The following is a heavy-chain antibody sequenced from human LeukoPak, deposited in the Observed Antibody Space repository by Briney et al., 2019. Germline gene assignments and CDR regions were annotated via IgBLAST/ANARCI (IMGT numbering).Heavy chain of an antibody. V-gene: IGHV1-8*03. D-gene: IGHD1-26*01. CDR1: GYIFTTYD. CDR3: ARDGGVGATNY. J-gene: IGHJ4*02. Sequence: GASVKVSCKASGYIFTTYDINWVRLAPGQGLEWMAWMNPNTGYTGFAQKFQGRVTVSRNTDISTAYMELRSLRSDDTAVYYCARDGGVGATNYWGQGTLVTVSS. CDR2: MNPNTGYT.